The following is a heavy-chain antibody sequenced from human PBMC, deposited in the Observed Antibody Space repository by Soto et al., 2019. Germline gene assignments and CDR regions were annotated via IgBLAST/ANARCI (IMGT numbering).Heavy chain of an antibody. D-gene: IGHD3-10*01. Sequence: PGRSLRLSCTASGFTFRSYGMHRVRQAPGKGLEWVAVIWHDGSKKFYADSVKGRLTISRDNSKNTLYLQMDSLRAEDTADYYCARDPGNNSGSLFDYWGQRALVTVSS. CDR2: IWHDGSKK. CDR1: GFTFRSYG. V-gene: IGHV3-33*01. J-gene: IGHJ4*02. CDR3: ARDPGNNSGSLFDY.